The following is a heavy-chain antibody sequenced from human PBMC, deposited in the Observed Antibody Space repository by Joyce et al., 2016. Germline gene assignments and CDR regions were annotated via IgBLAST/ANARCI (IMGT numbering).Heavy chain of an antibody. CDR2: KYNSGSS. D-gene: IGHD1-26*01. CDR1: GGSVSSYY. Sequence: QVQLQESGPGLVKPSETLSLTCTVSGGSVSSYYWNWIRQPPGKGLEWIGYKYNSGSSNYNPSLKSRVTISVDTSKSQFSLNLRSVTAADTAMYYCARSGGATAYFQNWGQGTLVIVSS. J-gene: IGHJ1*01. CDR3: ARSGGATAYFQN. V-gene: IGHV4-59*02.